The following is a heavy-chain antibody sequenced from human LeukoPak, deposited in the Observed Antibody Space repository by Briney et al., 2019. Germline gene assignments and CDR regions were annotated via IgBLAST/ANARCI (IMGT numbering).Heavy chain of an antibody. J-gene: IGHJ4*02. Sequence: ASVKVSCKVSGYTLTELSMHWVRQAPGKGLEWMGGFDPEDGETIYAQKFQGRVTMTEDTSTDTAYMELSSLRSEDTAMYYCARHYYGSGTDYYFDYWGQGTLVTVSS. CDR1: GYTLTELS. CDR3: ARHYYGSGTDYYFDY. D-gene: IGHD3-10*01. V-gene: IGHV1-24*01. CDR2: FDPEDGET.